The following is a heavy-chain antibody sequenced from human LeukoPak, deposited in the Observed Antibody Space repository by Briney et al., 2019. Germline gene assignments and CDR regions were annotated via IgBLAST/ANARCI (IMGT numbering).Heavy chain of an antibody. V-gene: IGHV4-38-2*02. Sequence: PSETLSLTCTVSGYSISSGYYWGWIRQPPGKGLEWIGSIYHSGSTYYNPSLKSRVTISVDTSKNQFSLQLNSVTPEDTAVYYCARDRAGGPREGAFDIWGQGTMVTVSS. J-gene: IGHJ3*02. CDR2: IYHSGST. CDR3: ARDRAGGPREGAFDI. CDR1: GYSISSGYY. D-gene: IGHD3-10*01.